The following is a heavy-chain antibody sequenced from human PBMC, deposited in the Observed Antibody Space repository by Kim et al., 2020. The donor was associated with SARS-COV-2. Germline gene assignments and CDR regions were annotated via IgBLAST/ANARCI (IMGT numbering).Heavy chain of an antibody. V-gene: IGHV4-39*02. CDR2: IHYSGST. CDR1: GGSISSSSYY. J-gene: IGHJ3*02. CDR3: ARDGTYKWNDVDAFDI. D-gene: IGHD1-1*01. Sequence: SETLSLTCTVSGGSISSSSYYWGWIRQPPGKGLEWIGSIHYSGSTYYNPSLKSRVTISEDMSKNQFSLKLSSVTAADTAVYYCARDGTYKWNDVDAFDIWGLGTMVTVSS.